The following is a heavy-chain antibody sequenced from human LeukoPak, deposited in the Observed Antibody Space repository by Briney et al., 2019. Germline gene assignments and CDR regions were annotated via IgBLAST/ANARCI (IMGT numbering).Heavy chain of an antibody. V-gene: IGHV4-34*01. CDR2: INHSGST. Sequence: SETLSLTCAVYGGSFSGYYWSWIRQPPGKGLEWIGEINHSGSTNYNPSLKSRVTISVDTSKSQFSLKLSSVTAADTAVYYCARGEIFGSYYYYYTDVWGKGTTVTVSS. D-gene: IGHD2-15*01. J-gene: IGHJ6*03. CDR3: ARGEIFGSYYYYYTDV. CDR1: GGSFSGYY.